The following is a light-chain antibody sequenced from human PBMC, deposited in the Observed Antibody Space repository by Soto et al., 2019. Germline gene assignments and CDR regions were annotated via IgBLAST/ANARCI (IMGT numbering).Light chain of an antibody. CDR2: GNS. V-gene: IGLV1-40*01. J-gene: IGLJ1*01. CDR1: SSNIGAGYD. Sequence: QSVLTQPPSVSGAPGQRVTISCSGSSSNIGAGYDVNWYRQLPGTAPKLLIYGNSDRPSGVPDRFSGSKSGTSASLAITALQAEVEADYFCQSYDRSLRTYVFGTATKLTVL. CDR3: QSYDRSLRTYV.